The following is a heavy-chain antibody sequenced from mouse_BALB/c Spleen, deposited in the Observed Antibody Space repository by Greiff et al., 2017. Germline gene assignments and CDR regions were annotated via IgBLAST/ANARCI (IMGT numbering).Heavy chain of an antibody. CDR1: GYTFTSYY. V-gene: IGHV1S81*02. CDR2: INPSNGGT. D-gene: IGHD2-10*02. J-gene: IGHJ4*01. Sequence: QVQLQQSGAELVKPGASVKLSCKASGYTFTSYYMYWVKQRPGQGLEWIGEINPSNGGTNFNEKFKSKATLTVDKSSSTAYMQLSSLTSEDSAVYYWTRRRYGNYDYYAMDYWGQGTSVTVSA. CDR3: TRRRYGNYDYYAMDY.